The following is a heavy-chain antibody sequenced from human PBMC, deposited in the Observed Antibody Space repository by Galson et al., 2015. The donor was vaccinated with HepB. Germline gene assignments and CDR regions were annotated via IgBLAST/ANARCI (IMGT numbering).Heavy chain of an antibody. CDR3: AGTRGATYYYDLSCYLRGPLDT. D-gene: IGHD3-22*01. V-gene: IGHV1-69*04. CDR1: GGTFTNYG. Sequence: SVKVSCKASGGTFTNYGFTWVRQAPGPGLEWMGRVVPVLGITNYAQKFQGRVTITEDKSTSTAYMELSSLRSADTAVYYCAGTRGATYYYDLSCYLRGPLDTWGQGTMVTVSS. J-gene: IGHJ3*02. CDR2: VVPVLGIT.